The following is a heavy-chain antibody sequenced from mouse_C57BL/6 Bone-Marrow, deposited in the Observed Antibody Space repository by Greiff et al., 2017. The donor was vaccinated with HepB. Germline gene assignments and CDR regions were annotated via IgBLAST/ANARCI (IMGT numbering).Heavy chain of an antibody. CDR2: ISSGGSYT. CDR3: ASRLHGAWFAY. J-gene: IGHJ3*01. V-gene: IGHV5-6*01. D-gene: IGHD2-4*01. Sequence: EVQLVESGGDLVKPGGSLKLSCAASGFTFSIYGMSWVRQTPDKRLEWVATISSGGSYTYYPDSVKGRFTISRDNAKNTLYLQMSSLKSEDTAMYYCASRLHGAWFAYWGQGTLVTVSA. CDR1: GFTFSIYG.